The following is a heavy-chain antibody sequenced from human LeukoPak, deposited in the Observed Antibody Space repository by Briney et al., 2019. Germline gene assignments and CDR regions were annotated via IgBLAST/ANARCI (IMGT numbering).Heavy chain of an antibody. CDR2: ITSSSGTI. CDR3: ARAGGSYQVFDY. CDR1: GFTFSSYS. D-gene: IGHD1-26*01. J-gene: IGHJ4*02. Sequence: GGSLRLSCAASGFTFSSYSMNWVRQAPGKGLEWFSYITSSSGTIYYADSVKGRLTISRDNAKNSLYLQMNSLRAEDTAVYYCARAGGSYQVFDYWGQGTLVTVSS. V-gene: IGHV3-48*01.